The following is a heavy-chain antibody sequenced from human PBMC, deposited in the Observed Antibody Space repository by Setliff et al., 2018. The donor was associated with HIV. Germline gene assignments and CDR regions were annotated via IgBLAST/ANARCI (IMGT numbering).Heavy chain of an antibody. D-gene: IGHD6-13*01. CDR2: VYYGGIT. J-gene: IGHJ4*02. Sequence: SETLSLTCTVSGDATDSNYWTWIRQSPRKGLEWIGYVYYGGITNYSPSLKSRVSISIDTSKNQFYLNLGSVTTADTAVYFCARGIRTAAAPTFDHWGQGALVTVSS. V-gene: IGHV4-59*01. CDR3: ARGIRTAAAPTFDH. CDR1: GDATDSNY.